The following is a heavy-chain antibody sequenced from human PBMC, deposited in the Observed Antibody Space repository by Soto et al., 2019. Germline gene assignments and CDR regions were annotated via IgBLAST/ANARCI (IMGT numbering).Heavy chain of an antibody. D-gene: IGHD4-17*01. J-gene: IGHJ4*02. Sequence: EVQLLESGGGLVQPGGSLRLSCAASGFTFSSYAMSWVRQAPGKGLEWVSAISGSGGSTYYADSVKGRFTISRDNSKNTLYLQMNTLSAADMPVYYCPKDYAGDYWGQGTLVTVSS. CDR1: GFTFSSYA. CDR3: PKDYAGDY. CDR2: ISGSGGST. V-gene: IGHV3-23*01.